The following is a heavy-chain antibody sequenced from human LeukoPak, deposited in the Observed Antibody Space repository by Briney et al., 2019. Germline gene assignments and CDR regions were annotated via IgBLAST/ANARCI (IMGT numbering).Heavy chain of an antibody. CDR2: ISSSGSTI. J-gene: IGHJ3*02. CDR1: GFTFSSYE. Sequence: GGSLRLTCAASGFTFSSYEMNWVRQAPGRGLEWVSYISSSGSTIYYADSVKGRFTISRDNAKNSLYLQMNSLRAEDTAVYYCAREGLYRIAFDIWGQGTMVTVSS. D-gene: IGHD3-16*02. V-gene: IGHV3-48*03. CDR3: AREGLYRIAFDI.